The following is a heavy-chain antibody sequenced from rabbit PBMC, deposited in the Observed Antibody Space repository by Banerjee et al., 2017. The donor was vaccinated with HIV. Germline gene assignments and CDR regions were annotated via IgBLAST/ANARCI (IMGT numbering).Heavy chain of an antibody. CDR2: IYNADGNT. CDR3: ARDPDEDSDWFYDL. CDR1: GADFSSGYW. Sequence: QSLEESGGDLVKPGASLTLTCTASGADFSSGYWICWVRQAPGKGLEWIGCIYNADGNTYYASWVNGRFTISKTSSTTVTLQMTSLTAADTATYFCARDPDEDSDWFYDLWGPGTLVTVS. V-gene: IGHV1S40*01. D-gene: IGHD2-1*01. J-gene: IGHJ6*01.